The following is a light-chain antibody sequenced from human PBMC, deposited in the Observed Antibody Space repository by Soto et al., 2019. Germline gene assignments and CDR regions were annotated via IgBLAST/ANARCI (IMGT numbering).Light chain of an antibody. Sequence: EIVLTQSPGTLSLSPGERATPSCRASQTVTSSYLAWYQQKPGQAPRLLIYGASSRATGIPDRFRGSGSGTDFTLTISRLEPEDFAVYSCQQYGSSPTFGQGTKVDIK. J-gene: IGKJ1*01. CDR2: GAS. V-gene: IGKV3-20*01. CDR3: QQYGSSPT. CDR1: QTVTSSY.